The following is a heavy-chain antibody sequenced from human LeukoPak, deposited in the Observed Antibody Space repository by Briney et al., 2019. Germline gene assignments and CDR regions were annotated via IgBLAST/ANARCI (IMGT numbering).Heavy chain of an antibody. J-gene: IGHJ4*02. CDR3: TRDGGSFCDFDY. CDR1: GFSFRNYA. CDR2: INTDGRIT. Sequence: GGSLRLSCVASGFSFRNYAIHWVRQAPGKGLEYVSVINTDGRITYYADSVKGRFTISRDNSKNTAYLQMGRLRGEDMAVYYCTRDGGSFCDFDYWGQGALVTVSS. D-gene: IGHD1-26*01. V-gene: IGHV3-64*02.